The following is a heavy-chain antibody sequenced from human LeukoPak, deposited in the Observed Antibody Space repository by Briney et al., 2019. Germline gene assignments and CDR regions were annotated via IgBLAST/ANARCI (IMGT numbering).Heavy chain of an antibody. V-gene: IGHV4-61*02. D-gene: IGHD4-17*01. CDR2: IYTSGST. CDR1: GGSISSGSYY. Sequence: SETLSLTCTVSGGSISSGSYYRSWIRQPAGKGLEWIGRIYTSGSTNYNPSLKSRVTISVDTSKNQFSLKLSSVTAADTAVYYCARGKYQPTVNTPFDYWGQGTLVTVSS. CDR3: ARGKYQPTVNTPFDY. J-gene: IGHJ4*02.